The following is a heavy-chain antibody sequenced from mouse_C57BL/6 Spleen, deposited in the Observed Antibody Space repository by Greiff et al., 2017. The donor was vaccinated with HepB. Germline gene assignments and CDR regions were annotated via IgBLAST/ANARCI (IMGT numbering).Heavy chain of an antibody. CDR1: GYTFTSYW. CDR2: IDPSDSYT. V-gene: IGHV1-69*01. CDR3: ARGKDITTVVADYFDY. Sequence: QVQLQQPGAELVMPGASVKLSCKASGYTFTSYWMHWVKQRPGQGLEWIGEIDPSDSYTNYNQKFKGKSTLTVDKSSSTAYMQLSSLTSEDSAVYYCARGKDITTVVADYFDYWGQGTTLTVSS. D-gene: IGHD1-1*01. J-gene: IGHJ2*01.